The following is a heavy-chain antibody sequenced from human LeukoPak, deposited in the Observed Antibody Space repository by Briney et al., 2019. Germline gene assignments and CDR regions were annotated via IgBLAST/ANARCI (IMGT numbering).Heavy chain of an antibody. V-gene: IGHV4-59*10. CDR2: ISTSGST. Sequence: SETLSLTCAVSGGSISSYFWTWIRQPAGKGLEWIGRISTSGSTNYNPSLKSRVSMSLDTSKNQLSLKLSSVTAAGTAVLYFARYDLVDGGNIWFERRGKGTLVTVS. D-gene: IGHD2-8*02. CDR1: GGSISSYF. J-gene: IGHJ5*02. CDR3: ARYDLVDGGNIWFER.